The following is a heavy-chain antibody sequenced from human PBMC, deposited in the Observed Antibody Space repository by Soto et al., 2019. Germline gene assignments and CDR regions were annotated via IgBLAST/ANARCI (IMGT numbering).Heavy chain of an antibody. CDR3: ASYSHGDSYYYYGMDV. CDR2: ISYDGSNK. Sequence: GGSLRLSCAASGFTFSSYAMHWVRQAPGKGLEWVAVISYDGSNKYYADSVKGRFTISRDNSKNTLYLQMNSLRAEDTAVYYCASYSHGDSYYYYGMDVWGQGTTVTVSS. V-gene: IGHV3-30-3*01. D-gene: IGHD4-17*01. J-gene: IGHJ6*02. CDR1: GFTFSSYA.